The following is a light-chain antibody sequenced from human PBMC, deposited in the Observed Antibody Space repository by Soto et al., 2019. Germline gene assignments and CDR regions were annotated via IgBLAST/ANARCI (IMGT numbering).Light chain of an antibody. CDR2: GAS. Sequence: EIVMTQSPATLSLSPGERATLSCRASQSVSSSYLSWYQQKPGQAPRLLIYGASTRATGIPARFSGSGSGTDFTLTISSLQPEDFAVYYCQQYNNWPPTWTFGQGTKVDIK. V-gene: IGKV3D-7*01. CDR1: QSVSSSY. J-gene: IGKJ1*01. CDR3: QQYNNWPPTWT.